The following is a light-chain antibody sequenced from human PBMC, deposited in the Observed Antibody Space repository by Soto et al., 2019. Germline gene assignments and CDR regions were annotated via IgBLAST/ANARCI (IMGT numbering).Light chain of an antibody. J-gene: IGKJ4*01. CDR2: DTS. Sequence: EIVLRQSPATLSLSPGERATLSCMASQSVGSYLTWYQQKPGQAPRLLIYDTSNRATGIPARFSGSGFGTDFTLTISSLEPEDFAVYYCQQRTNWRLTFGGGTKVEIK. CDR1: QSVGSY. CDR3: QQRTNWRLT. V-gene: IGKV3-11*01.